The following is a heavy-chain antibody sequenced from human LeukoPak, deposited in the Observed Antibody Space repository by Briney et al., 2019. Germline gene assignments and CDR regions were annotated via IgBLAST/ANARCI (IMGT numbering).Heavy chain of an antibody. D-gene: IGHD2-2*01. CDR1: GGSISSGGYY. CDR3: ARDHVVVVPAAKNDAFDI. CDR2: IYYSGRT. J-gene: IGHJ3*02. Sequence: SETLSLTCTVSGGSISSGGYYWSWIRQHPGKGLEWIGYIYYSGRTYYNPSLKSRVTISVVTSKNQFSLKLSSVTAADTAMYYCARDHVVVVPAAKNDAFDIWGQGTMVTVSS. V-gene: IGHV4-31*03.